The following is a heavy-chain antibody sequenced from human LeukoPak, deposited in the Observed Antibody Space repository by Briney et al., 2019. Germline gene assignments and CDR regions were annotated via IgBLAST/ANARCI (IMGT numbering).Heavy chain of an antibody. D-gene: IGHD3-3*01. Sequence: GGSLRLSCAASGFTFSSYAMSWVRQAPGKGLEWVSAISGSGGSTYYADSVKGRFTISRDNSKNTLYLQMNSLRAEDTAVYYCAKDRPSGPGDDFWSGYRKNWFDPWGQGTLVTVSS. CDR2: ISGSGGST. V-gene: IGHV3-23*01. CDR1: GFTFSSYA. CDR3: AKDRPSGPGDDFWSGYRKNWFDP. J-gene: IGHJ5*02.